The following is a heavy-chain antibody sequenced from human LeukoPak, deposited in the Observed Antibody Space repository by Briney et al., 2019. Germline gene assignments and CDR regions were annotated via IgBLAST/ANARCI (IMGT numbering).Heavy chain of an antibody. J-gene: IGHJ3*02. Sequence: PSETLSLTCTVSGCSISSYYWSWIRQPAGKGLEWIGRIYTNGSTNYNPSLKSRVTMSVDTSKNQFSLKLSSVTAADTAVYYCARGTIFGVVIKAFDIWGQGTMVTVSS. D-gene: IGHD3-3*01. CDR2: IYTNGST. CDR3: ARGTIFGVVIKAFDI. V-gene: IGHV4-4*07. CDR1: GCSISSYY.